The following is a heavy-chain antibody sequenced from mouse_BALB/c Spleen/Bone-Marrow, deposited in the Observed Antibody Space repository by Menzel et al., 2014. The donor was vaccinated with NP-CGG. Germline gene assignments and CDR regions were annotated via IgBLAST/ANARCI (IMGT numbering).Heavy chain of an antibody. J-gene: IGHJ4*01. CDR3: AARLSHLAMDY. CDR1: GYTFTNYW. V-gene: IGHV1S81*02. Sequence: QVQLKQSGAELVKPGASLKPSCKASGYTFTNYWIHWVKQRPGQGLEWIGEINPSNGRTNYNEKFKTKATLAVDKSSSTAYMQLSSLTSEDSAVNYCAARLSHLAMDYWGQGTSVTVSS. D-gene: IGHD2-2*01. CDR2: INPSNGRT.